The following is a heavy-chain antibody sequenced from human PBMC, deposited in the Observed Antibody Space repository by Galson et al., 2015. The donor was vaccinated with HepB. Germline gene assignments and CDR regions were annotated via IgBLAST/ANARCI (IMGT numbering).Heavy chain of an antibody. CDR3: ARGPLTYDFWSGYRDYYMDV. J-gene: IGHJ6*03. CDR2: MNPNSGNT. V-gene: IGHV1-8*01. Sequence: QSGAEVKKPGESLRISCKASGYILTNYDVNWVRQATGQGLEWMGWMNPNSGNTGYAQKFQGRVTMTRNTSISTAYMELSSLRSEDTAVYYCARGPLTYDFWSGYRDYYMDVWGKGTTVTVSS. D-gene: IGHD3-3*01. CDR1: GYILTNYD.